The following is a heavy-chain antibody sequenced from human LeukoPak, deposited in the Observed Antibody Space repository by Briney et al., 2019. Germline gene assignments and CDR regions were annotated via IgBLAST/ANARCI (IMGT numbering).Heavy chain of an antibody. J-gene: IGHJ6*03. CDR3: ARAYYDFWSGYFSYYYYMDV. CDR2: INPNSGGT. D-gene: IGHD3-3*01. CDR1: GYTFTGYY. Sequence: ASVKVSCKASGYTFTGYYMHWVRQAPGQGLEWMGWINPNSGGTNYAQKFQGRVTMTRDTSISTAYMELSRLRSDDTAVYYCARAYYDFWSGYFSYYYYMDVWGKGTTVTVSS. V-gene: IGHV1-2*02.